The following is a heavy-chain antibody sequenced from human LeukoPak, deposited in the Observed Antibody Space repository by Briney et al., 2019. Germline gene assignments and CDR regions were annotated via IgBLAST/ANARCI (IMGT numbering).Heavy chain of an antibody. CDR3: AREGAAAMSQWFDP. CDR2: INPNSGGT. D-gene: IGHD6-13*01. CDR1: GGTFSSYA. J-gene: IGHJ5*02. V-gene: IGHV1-2*02. Sequence: GASVKVSCKASGGTFSSYAISWVRQAPGQGLEWMGWINPNSGGTNYAQKFQGRVTMTRDTSISTAYMELSRLRSDDTAVYYCAREGAAAMSQWFDPWGQGTLVTVSS.